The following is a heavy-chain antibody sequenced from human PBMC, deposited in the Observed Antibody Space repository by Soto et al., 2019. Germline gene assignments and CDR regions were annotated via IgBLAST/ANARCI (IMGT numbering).Heavy chain of an antibody. CDR3: ARECQRPFLVVVPATPGYDAFDI. CDR2: INPSGGST. V-gene: IGHV1-46*03. D-gene: IGHD2-2*01. CDR1: GYTFTSYY. J-gene: IGHJ3*02. Sequence: ASVKVSCKASGYTFTSYYMHWVRQAPGQGLEWMGIINPSGGSTSYAQKFQGRVTMTRDTSTSTVYMELSSLRSEDTAVYYCARECQRPFLVVVPATPGYDAFDIWGQGTMVTVSS.